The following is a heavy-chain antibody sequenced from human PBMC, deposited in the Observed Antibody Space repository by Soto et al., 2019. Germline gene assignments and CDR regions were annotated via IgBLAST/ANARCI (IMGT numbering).Heavy chain of an antibody. Sequence: PGGSLSLSCAASGFTFSNAWMNWVRQAPGKGQEWVGRIKSKNDGGTTDYVAPVKGRFTISRDDSKNTLYLQMNSLKTEDTAVYYCTTDLLSGAWYYYGMDVWGQGTTVTVSS. CDR2: IKSKNDGGTT. CDR1: GFTFSNAW. CDR3: TTDLLSGAWYYYGMDV. J-gene: IGHJ6*02. D-gene: IGHD1-1*01. V-gene: IGHV3-15*07.